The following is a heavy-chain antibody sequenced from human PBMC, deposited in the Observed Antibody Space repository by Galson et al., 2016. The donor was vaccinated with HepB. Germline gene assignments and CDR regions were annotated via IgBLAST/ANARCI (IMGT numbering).Heavy chain of an antibody. Sequence: SETLSLTCSVSGASNIMNKYFWGWIRQPPGKGLEWIGSMFSTGSSYFNLSLKSRVSMSIDTSTNRLSLKLRSVTAADTAFYYCARPISGTSLSDFDYWGQGILVTVSS. CDR3: ARPISGTSLSDFDY. CDR2: MFSTGSS. J-gene: IGHJ4*02. V-gene: IGHV4-39*02. CDR1: GASNIMNKYF. D-gene: IGHD1-20*01.